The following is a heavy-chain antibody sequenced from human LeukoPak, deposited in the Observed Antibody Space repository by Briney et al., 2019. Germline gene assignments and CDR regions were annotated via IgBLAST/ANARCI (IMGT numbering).Heavy chain of an antibody. CDR2: IYYSGST. CDR1: GGSISSSSYY. J-gene: IGHJ4*02. V-gene: IGHV4-39*01. D-gene: IGHD6-19*01. CDR3: ARQRDHTSGWNDY. Sequence: SETLSLTCTVSGGSISSSSYYWGWIRQPPGKGLEWIGSIYYSGSTYYNPSLKSRVTISVDTSKNQFSLMLSSVTASDTAVYYCARQRDHTSGWNDYWGQGTLVTVSS.